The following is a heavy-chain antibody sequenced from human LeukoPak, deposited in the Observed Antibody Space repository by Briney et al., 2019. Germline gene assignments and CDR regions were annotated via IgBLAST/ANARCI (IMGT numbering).Heavy chain of an antibody. CDR3: TRAGYCIGGSCYKVFDY. Sequence: PGGSLRLSCVASGFTFGGFWMSWVRQAPGRGLEWVANIKQDGSEEYYVDSVKGRFTISRDNAKNSLYLHMNSLRAEDTAIYYCTRAGYCIGGSCYKVFDYWGQGNLVTVSS. D-gene: IGHD2-15*01. CDR2: IKQDGSEE. CDR1: GFTFGGFW. V-gene: IGHV3-7*03. J-gene: IGHJ4*02.